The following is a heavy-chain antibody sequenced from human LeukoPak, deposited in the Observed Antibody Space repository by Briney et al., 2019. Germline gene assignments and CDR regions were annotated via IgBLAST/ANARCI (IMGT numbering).Heavy chain of an antibody. Sequence: ASVKVSCKASGYTFIGYYIHWVRQAPGHGLEWMGWINPNSGGTNYAQKFQGRVTMTRDNSISTVYMELSRLRSDDTAVYYCARDTSAFLTGYYYMDVWGKGTTVTVSS. CDR1: GYTFIGYY. V-gene: IGHV1-2*02. J-gene: IGHJ6*03. CDR3: ARDTSAFLTGYYYMDV. CDR2: INPNSGGT. D-gene: IGHD2-2*01.